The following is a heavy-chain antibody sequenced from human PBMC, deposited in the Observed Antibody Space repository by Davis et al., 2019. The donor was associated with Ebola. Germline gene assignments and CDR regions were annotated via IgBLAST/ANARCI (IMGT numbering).Heavy chain of an antibody. CDR3: ARVRCSGTSCYSPYYYGMDV. D-gene: IGHD2-15*01. CDR2: IWYDGSNK. J-gene: IGHJ6*02. CDR1: GFTFSSYW. V-gene: IGHV3-33*08. Sequence: GESLKISCAASGFTFSSYWMSWVRQAPGKGLEWVALIWYDGSNKYYADSVKGRFTISRDNAKSSLYLQMNSLGAEDTALYYCARVRCSGTSCYSPYYYGMDVWGQGTTVTVSS.